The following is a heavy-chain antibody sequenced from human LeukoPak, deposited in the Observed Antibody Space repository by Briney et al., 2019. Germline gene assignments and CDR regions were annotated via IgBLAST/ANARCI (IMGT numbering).Heavy chain of an antibody. Sequence: GGSLRLSCAASGFSFSSFGMHWVRQAPGKGLDWVAFIRYDGSKEYYADSVKGRFTISRDSSKNTLHLQMNSLRAGDAAVYYCAKAPVTTCSGAYCYPFDYWSQGTLVTVSS. CDR2: IRYDGSKE. CDR3: AKAPVTTCSGAYCYPFDY. CDR1: GFSFSSFG. D-gene: IGHD2-15*01. V-gene: IGHV3-30*02. J-gene: IGHJ4*02.